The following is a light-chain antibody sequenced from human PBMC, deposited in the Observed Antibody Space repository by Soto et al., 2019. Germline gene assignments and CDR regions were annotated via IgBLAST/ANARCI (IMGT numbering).Light chain of an antibody. J-gene: IGKJ1*01. CDR3: HQYYSTPWT. V-gene: IGKV4-1*01. CDR1: QSVLYSSRDKNY. Sequence: DIVMTQSPDSLAVSLGERATINCKSSQSVLYSSRDKNYLAWYQQKPGQPPKLLIYWASTRESGVPDRFSGSGFGTDFTLTISSLQAEDVAVYYCHQYYSTPWTFGQGTKVEIK. CDR2: WAS.